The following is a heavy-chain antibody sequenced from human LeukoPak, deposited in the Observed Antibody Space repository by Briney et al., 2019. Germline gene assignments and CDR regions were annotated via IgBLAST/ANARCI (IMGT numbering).Heavy chain of an antibody. D-gene: IGHD3-16*01. V-gene: IGHV4-39*02. Sequence: SETLSLTCTVSGGSITSSSYYWGWIRQAPGRGLEWIGSIYYSGSTYYNASLNGRVTISVDTSRNQFSLKLSSVTAADTAVYYCAREGDRYWGQGTLVTVSS. CDR1: GGSITSSSYY. CDR2: IYYSGST. CDR3: AREGDRY. J-gene: IGHJ4*02.